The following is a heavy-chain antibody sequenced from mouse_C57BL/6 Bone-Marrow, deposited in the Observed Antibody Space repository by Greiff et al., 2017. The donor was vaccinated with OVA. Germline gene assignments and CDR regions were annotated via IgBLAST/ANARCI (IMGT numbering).Heavy chain of an antibody. CDR1: GYSITSGYY. CDR3: AREGYYGSNY. V-gene: IGHV3-6*01. Sequence: EVKLAESGPGLVKPSQSLSLTCSVTGYSITSGYYWNWIRQFPGNKLEWMGYISYDGSNNYNPSLKNRISITRDTSKNQFFLKLNSVTTEDTATYYCAREGYYGSNYWGQGTTLTVSS. CDR2: ISYDGSN. J-gene: IGHJ2*01. D-gene: IGHD1-1*01.